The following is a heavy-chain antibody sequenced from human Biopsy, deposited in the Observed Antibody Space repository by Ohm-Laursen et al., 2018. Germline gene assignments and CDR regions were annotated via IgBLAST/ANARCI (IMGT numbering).Heavy chain of an antibody. J-gene: IGHJ1*01. CDR3: ATKLTGYFHH. V-gene: IGHV1-69*06. CDR2: NIPILGTG. Sequence: SLTVSCKAPGGTFSNYGVNWVRQAPGQGLEWLGGNIPILGTGNYAQKFQDRVTVAADTSTSTATMELRSLRSDDTAVYYCATKLTGYFHHWGQGTLVIVSS. D-gene: IGHD3-9*01. CDR1: GGTFSNYG.